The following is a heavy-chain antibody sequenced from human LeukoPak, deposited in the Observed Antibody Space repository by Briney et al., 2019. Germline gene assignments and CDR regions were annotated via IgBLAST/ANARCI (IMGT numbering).Heavy chain of an antibody. D-gene: IGHD3-3*01. J-gene: IGHJ4*02. CDR2: INPNTGVT. Sequence: GASVKVSCKASGYTFTDYYMHWVRQAPGQGLEWMGWINPNTGVTHYAQKFQDRVTMTRDTSISTAYMELSSLRSDDTAVYYCAAGGFWSGYSFDYWGQGTLVTVSS. CDR3: AAGGFWSGYSFDY. V-gene: IGHV1-2*02. CDR1: GYTFTDYY.